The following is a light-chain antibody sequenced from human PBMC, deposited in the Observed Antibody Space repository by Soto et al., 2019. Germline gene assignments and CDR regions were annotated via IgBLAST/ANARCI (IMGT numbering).Light chain of an antibody. CDR2: LNSDGSH. V-gene: IGLV4-69*01. CDR3: QTWGTGIHYV. CDR1: SGHSSYA. Sequence: QSVLTQSPSASASLGASVKLTCTLSSGHSSYAIAWHQQQPEKGPRDLMKLNSDGSHSKGDGIPDRFSGSSSGAERYLTISSLQSEDEADYYCQTWGTGIHYVFGTGTKLTVL. J-gene: IGLJ1*01.